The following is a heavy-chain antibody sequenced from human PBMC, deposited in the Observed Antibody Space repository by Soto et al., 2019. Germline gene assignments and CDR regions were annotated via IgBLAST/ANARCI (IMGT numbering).Heavy chain of an antibody. D-gene: IGHD6-13*01. CDR1: GFTIGDYA. CDR3: TSDGSIAAAGSFYYYYGMDV. CDR2: IRSKAYGGTT. Sequence: GGSLRLSCTASGFTIGDYAMSWFRQAPGKGLEWVGFIRSKAYGGTTEYAESMKGRFTISRDDSKTMAYLQMNSLKTEDTAVYYCTSDGSIAAAGSFYYYYGMDVWGQGTTVTVSS. J-gene: IGHJ6*02. V-gene: IGHV3-49*03.